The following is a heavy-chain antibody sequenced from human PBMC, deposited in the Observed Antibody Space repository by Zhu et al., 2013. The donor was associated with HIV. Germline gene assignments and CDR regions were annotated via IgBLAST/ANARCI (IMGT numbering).Heavy chain of an antibody. Sequence: QVQLVQSGAEVKKPGSSVKVSCKASGGTFSSYTISWVRQAPGQGLEWMGRIIPILGIANYAQKFQGRVTITADKSTSTAYMELSSLRSEDTAVYYCARLATGTHRSYYYYYGMDVWGQGTTVTVSS. J-gene: IGHJ6*02. D-gene: IGHD1-1*01. V-gene: IGHV1-69*02. CDR1: GGTFSSYT. CDR2: IIPILGIA. CDR3: ARLATGTHRSYYYYYGMDV.